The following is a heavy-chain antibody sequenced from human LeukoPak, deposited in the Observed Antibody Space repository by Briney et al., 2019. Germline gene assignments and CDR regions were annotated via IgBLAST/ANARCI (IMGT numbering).Heavy chain of an antibody. CDR2: IWYDGSNK. J-gene: IGHJ4*02. CDR1: GVTFSSYG. Sequence: GSLRLSCAASGVTFSSYGMHWVRQAPGKGLEGVAVIWYDGSNKYYADSVKGRFTISRDNSKNTLYLQMNSLRAEDTAVYYCARDLSGRYYLGYFDYWGRGTLVTVSS. CDR3: ARDLSGRYYLGYFDY. D-gene: IGHD1-26*01. V-gene: IGHV3-33*01.